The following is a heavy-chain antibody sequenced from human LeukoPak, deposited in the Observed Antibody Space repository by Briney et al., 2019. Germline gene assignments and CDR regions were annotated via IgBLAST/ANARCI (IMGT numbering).Heavy chain of an antibody. J-gene: IGHJ4*02. V-gene: IGHV3-30*02. CDR1: GVTFSSYG. Sequence: PGGSLRLSCAASGVTFSSYGMHWVRQAPGKGLEWGAFIRYDESNKYYADSVKGRFTISRDNSKNTLYLQMNSLRAEDTAVYYCAKDRPPNGAAGTFDYWGQGTLVTVPS. CDR2: IRYDESNK. D-gene: IGHD6-13*01. CDR3: AKDRPPNGAAGTFDY.